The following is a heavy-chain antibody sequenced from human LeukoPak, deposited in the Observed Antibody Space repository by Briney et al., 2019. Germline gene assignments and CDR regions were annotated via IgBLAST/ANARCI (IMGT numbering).Heavy chain of an antibody. CDR2: IYSSGST. CDR1: GGSINNYY. D-gene: IGHD3-10*01. J-gene: IGHJ4*02. V-gene: IGHV4-4*07. Sequence: SETLSLTCTVSGGSINNYYWSWIRQAAGKGLEWIGRIYSSGSTKTNPSLKSRVTMSVDMSKNQFSLRLSSVTAADTAVYYCARGNNYGSLNDFWGQGTLVTVSS. CDR3: ARGNNYGSLNDF.